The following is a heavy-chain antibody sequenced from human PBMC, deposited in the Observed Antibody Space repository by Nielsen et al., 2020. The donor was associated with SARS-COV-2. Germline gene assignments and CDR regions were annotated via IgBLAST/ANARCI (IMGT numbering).Heavy chain of an antibody. CDR2: ISWNSASI. V-gene: IGHV3-9*01. D-gene: IGHD4-17*01. CDR1: GFTFDDYA. Sequence: SLKISCAASGFTFDDYAMHWVRQAPGKGLEWVSGISWNSASIGYADSVKGRFTISRDNAKNSLYLQMNSLRAEDTALYYCAKDMREGNGDWVFDYWGQGTLITVSS. J-gene: IGHJ4*02. CDR3: AKDMREGNGDWVFDY.